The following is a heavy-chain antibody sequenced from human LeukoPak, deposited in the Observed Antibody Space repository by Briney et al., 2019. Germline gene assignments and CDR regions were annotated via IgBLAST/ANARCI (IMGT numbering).Heavy chain of an antibody. CDR1: GFTFSSYA. J-gene: IGHJ5*02. CDR3: VKEIRHRYGGNSEFDP. D-gene: IGHD4-23*01. V-gene: IGHV3-23*01. Sequence: PGGSLRLSCAASGFTFSSYAMSWVRQAPGKGLAWVSAISGSGGSTYYADSVKGRFTISRDNSKNTLYLQMNSLRAEDTAVYYCVKEIRHRYGGNSEFDPWGQGTLVTVSS. CDR2: ISGSGGST.